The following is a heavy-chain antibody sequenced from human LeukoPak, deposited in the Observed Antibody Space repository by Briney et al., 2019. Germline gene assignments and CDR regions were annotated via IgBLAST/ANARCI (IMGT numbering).Heavy chain of an antibody. D-gene: IGHD4-17*01. J-gene: IGHJ4*02. CDR3: VKQGESYGDSVVDY. V-gene: IGHV3-23*01. CDR1: GFIFNNYA. Sequence: GGSLRLSCAASGFIFNNYAMSWVRQSPGKGLAWVSAIRGNGGSTHYADSVKGRFTISRDNFKNTLYLQMNSLRAEDTAIYYCVKQGESYGDSVVDYWGQGTLVTVSS. CDR2: IRGNGGST.